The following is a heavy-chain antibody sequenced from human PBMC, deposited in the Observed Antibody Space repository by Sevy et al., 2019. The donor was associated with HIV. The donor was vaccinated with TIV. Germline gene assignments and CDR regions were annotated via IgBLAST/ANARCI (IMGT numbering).Heavy chain of an antibody. CDR1: GYTFTSYG. CDR3: ARGGRMVRGVIMLVYFDY. J-gene: IGHJ4*02. D-gene: IGHD3-10*01. V-gene: IGHV1-18*04. Sequence: ASVKVSCKASGYTFTSYGISWVRQAPGQGLEWMGWISAYNGKTNYAQKLQGRVTMTTDTSTSTAYMELRSLRSDDTAVYYCARGGRMVRGVIMLVYFDYWGQGTLVTVSS. CDR2: ISAYNGKT.